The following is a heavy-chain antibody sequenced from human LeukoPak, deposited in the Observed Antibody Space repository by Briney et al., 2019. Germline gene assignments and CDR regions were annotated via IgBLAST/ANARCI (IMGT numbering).Heavy chain of an antibody. Sequence: ASVKVSCKASGYTFTSYAMNWVRQAPGQGLERMRWINTNTGNPTYAQGSTGRFVFSLDTSVSTAYLQISSLKAEDTAVYYCARPYRRIAAAGLDYWGQGTLVTVSS. D-gene: IGHD6-25*01. J-gene: IGHJ4*02. CDR3: ARPYRRIAAAGLDY. CDR1: GYTFTSYA. V-gene: IGHV7-4-1*02. CDR2: INTNTGNP.